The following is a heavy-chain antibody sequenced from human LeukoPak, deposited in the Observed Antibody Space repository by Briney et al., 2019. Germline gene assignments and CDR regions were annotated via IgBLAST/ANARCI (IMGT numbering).Heavy chain of an antibody. Sequence: GASVKVSCKASGYTFTGYYMHWVRQAPGQGLEWMGWINPNSGGTNYAQKFQGRVTITRNTSISTAYMELSSLRSEDTAVYYCARARFEGYDFWSGYYHAWFDPWGQGTPVTVSS. V-gene: IGHV1-2*02. CDR3: ARARFEGYDFWSGYYHAWFDP. D-gene: IGHD3-3*01. CDR2: INPNSGGT. J-gene: IGHJ5*02. CDR1: GYTFTGYY.